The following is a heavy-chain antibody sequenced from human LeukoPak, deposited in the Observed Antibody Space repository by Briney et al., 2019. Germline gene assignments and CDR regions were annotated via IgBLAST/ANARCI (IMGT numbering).Heavy chain of an antibody. Sequence: GGSLRLSCAASGFTFSSYWMSWVRQAPGKGLEWVANIEQDGSEKYYVDSVKGRFTISRDNAKKSLYLQMNSLRVEDTAVYYCARGAAAGRRAFDIWGQGTMVTVSS. V-gene: IGHV3-7*01. J-gene: IGHJ3*02. CDR3: ARGAAAGRRAFDI. D-gene: IGHD6-13*01. CDR1: GFTFSSYW. CDR2: IEQDGSEK.